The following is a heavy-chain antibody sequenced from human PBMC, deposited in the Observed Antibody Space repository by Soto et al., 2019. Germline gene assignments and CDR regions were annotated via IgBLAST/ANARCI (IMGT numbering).Heavy chain of an antibody. V-gene: IGHV4-30-2*01. CDR2: INHSGST. Sequence: SETLSLTYAVSGGSISSGGYSWSCIRQPPGKGLEWIGYINHSGSTNYNPSLKSRVTISVDTSKNQFSLKLSSVTAADTAVYYCARGLGIQLLNGYFDYWGQGTLVTVSS. CDR3: ARGLGIQLLNGYFDY. D-gene: IGHD5-18*01. CDR1: GGSISSGGYS. J-gene: IGHJ4*02.